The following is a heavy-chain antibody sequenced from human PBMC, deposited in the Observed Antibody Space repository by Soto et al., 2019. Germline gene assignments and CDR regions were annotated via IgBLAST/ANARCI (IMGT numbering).Heavy chain of an antibody. CDR3: SGSRDGFG. CDR1: GLRFRGFS. J-gene: IGHJ4*02. Sequence: QLVESGGGSVQPGGSLRLSCAAAGLRFRGFSMAWVRQAPGKGLEWVAYIGVGSRPIYYADSVQGRFTVSRDDARNSLSLQMDGLRDEDTAIYYCSGSRDGFGWGQGTLVTVS. CDR2: IGVGSRPI. V-gene: IGHV3-48*02. D-gene: IGHD3-10*01.